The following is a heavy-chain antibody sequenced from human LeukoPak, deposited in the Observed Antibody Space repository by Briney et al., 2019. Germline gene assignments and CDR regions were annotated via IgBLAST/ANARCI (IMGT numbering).Heavy chain of an antibody. CDR3: ARELGTHFDY. CDR1: GFTFSSYE. J-gene: IGHJ4*02. CDR2: ISSSGSTI. D-gene: IGHD7-27*01. Sequence: PGGSLRLSCAASGFTFSSYEMNWVRQAPGKGLEWVSYISSSGSTIYYADSVKGRFTISRDNAKSSLYLQMNSLRAEDTAVYYCARELGTHFDYWGQGTLVTVS. V-gene: IGHV3-48*03.